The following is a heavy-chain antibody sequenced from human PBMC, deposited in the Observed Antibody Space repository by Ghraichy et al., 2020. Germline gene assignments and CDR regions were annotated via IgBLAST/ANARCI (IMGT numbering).Heavy chain of an antibody. Sequence: GGSLRLSCAASGFTFSSYSMNWVRQAPGKGLEWVASISSSSSYIYYADSVKGRFTISRDNAKNSLYLQMNSLRAEDTAVYYCARDRQQLFQAAFDIWGQGTMVTVSS. V-gene: IGHV3-21*01. D-gene: IGHD6-13*01. CDR1: GFTFSSYS. CDR3: ARDRQQLFQAAFDI. J-gene: IGHJ3*02. CDR2: ISSSSSYI.